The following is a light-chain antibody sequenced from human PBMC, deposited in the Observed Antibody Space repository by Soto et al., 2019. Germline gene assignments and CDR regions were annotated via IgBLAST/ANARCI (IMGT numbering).Light chain of an antibody. J-gene: IGLJ2*01. CDR3: SSYISSSTV. Sequence: QSALTQPASVSGSPGQSITISCTGTSSDVGGYNSVSWYQHHPGKAPKLMIYEVSNRPSGVSNRFSGSKSGNTASLIISGLQAEDEADYYCSSYISSSTVFGGGTQLTV. CDR1: SSDVGGYNS. CDR2: EVS. V-gene: IGLV2-14*01.